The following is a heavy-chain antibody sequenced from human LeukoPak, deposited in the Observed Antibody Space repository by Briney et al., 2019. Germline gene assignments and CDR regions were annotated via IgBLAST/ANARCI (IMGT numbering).Heavy chain of an antibody. CDR2: ISGSSGST. D-gene: IGHD4-17*01. Sequence: GGSLRLSCAASGLTFSNYAMNWVRQAPGKGLEWVCAISGSSGSTYYADSVKGRFTISRDTSKNTLYLQINSLRVEDTAVYYCIVFGDSDHWGQGTLVTVSS. J-gene: IGHJ4*02. V-gene: IGHV3-23*01. CDR3: IVFGDSDH. CDR1: GLTFSNYA.